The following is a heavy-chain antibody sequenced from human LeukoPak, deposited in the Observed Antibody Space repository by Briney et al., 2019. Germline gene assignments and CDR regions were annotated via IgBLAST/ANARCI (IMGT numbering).Heavy chain of an antibody. CDR1: GFKFSSYA. CDR2: ISYDGSNK. Sequence: GRSLRLSCAASGFKFSSYAMHWVRQAPGKGLEWVAVISYDGSNKYYADSVKGRFTISRDNSKSTLDLQMNSLRAEDTAVYYCARENVVVTYDAFDIWGQGTMVTVSS. J-gene: IGHJ3*02. CDR3: ARENVVVTYDAFDI. D-gene: IGHD3-22*01. V-gene: IGHV3-30*04.